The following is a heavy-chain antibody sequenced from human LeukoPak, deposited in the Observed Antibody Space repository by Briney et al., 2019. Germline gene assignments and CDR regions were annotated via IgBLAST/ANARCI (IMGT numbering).Heavy chain of an antibody. D-gene: IGHD4-17*01. V-gene: IGHV1-18*01. CDR3: ARDRHYGDYSSYFDY. CDR2: TSAYNGNT. Sequence: ASVKVSCKASGYTFTSCGISWVRQAPGQGLEWMGWTSAYNGNTNYAQKLQGRVTMTTDTSTSTAYMELRSLRSDDTAVYYCARDRHYGDYSSYFDYWGQGTLVTVSS. J-gene: IGHJ4*02. CDR1: GYTFTSCG.